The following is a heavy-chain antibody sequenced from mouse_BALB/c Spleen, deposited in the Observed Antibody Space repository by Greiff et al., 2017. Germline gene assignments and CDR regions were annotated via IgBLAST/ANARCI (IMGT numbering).Heavy chain of an antibody. CDR2: IDPENGNT. V-gene: IGHV14-1*02. CDR1: GFNIKDYY. Sequence: EVKLVESGAELVRPGALVKLSCKASGFNIKDYYMHWVKQRPEQGLEWIGWIDPENGNTIYDPKFQGKASITADTSSNTAYLQLSSLTSEDTAVYYCARSDGNYHFDYWGQGTTLTVSS. D-gene: IGHD2-1*01. J-gene: IGHJ2*01. CDR3: ARSDGNYHFDY.